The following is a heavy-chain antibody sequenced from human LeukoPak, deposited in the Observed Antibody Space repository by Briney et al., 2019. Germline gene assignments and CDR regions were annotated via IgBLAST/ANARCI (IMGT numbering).Heavy chain of an antibody. CDR3: AKDGYGSGRPLYGMDV. V-gene: IGHV3-23*01. Sequence: GGSLRLSCAASGFTFSNYWMTWVRQAPGKGLEWVSAISGSGGSTYYADSVKGRFTISRDNSKNTLYLQMNSLRAEDTAVYYCAKDGYGSGRPLYGMDVWGQGTTATVSS. CDR2: ISGSGGST. J-gene: IGHJ6*02. D-gene: IGHD3-10*01. CDR1: GFTFSNYW.